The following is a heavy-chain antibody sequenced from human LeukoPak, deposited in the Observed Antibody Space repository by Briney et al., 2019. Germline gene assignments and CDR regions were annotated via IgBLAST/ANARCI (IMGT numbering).Heavy chain of an antibody. J-gene: IGHJ5*02. D-gene: IGHD2-2*02. CDR1: GFTFSSYW. CDR3: AGEGIVVVPAAIPPGFDP. V-gene: IGHV3-74*01. CDR2: INSDGSST. Sequence: PGGSLRLSCAASGFTFSSYWMHWVCQAPGKGLVWVSRINSDGSSTSYADSVKGRFTISRDNAKNTLYLQMNSLRAEDTAVYYCAGEGIVVVPAAIPPGFDPWGQGTLVTVSS.